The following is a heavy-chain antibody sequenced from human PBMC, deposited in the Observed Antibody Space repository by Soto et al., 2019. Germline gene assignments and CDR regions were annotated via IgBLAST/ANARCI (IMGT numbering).Heavy chain of an antibody. V-gene: IGHV3-53*01. CDR2: IYSRGTI. CDR1: GFSVANNY. J-gene: IGHJ4*01. D-gene: IGHD3-16*01. CDR3: ARAKGAVFYFDY. Sequence: PGGSLRLSCAASGFSVANNYMSWVRQAPGKGLEWVSVIYSRGTIHYAESVKGRFTVSRDNSENTLYLQMKNLRAEDTAVYYCARAKGAVFYFDYWGQGTLVTVSS.